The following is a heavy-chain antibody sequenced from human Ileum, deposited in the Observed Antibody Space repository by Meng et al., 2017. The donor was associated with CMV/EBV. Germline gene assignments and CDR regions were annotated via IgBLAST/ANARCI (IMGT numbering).Heavy chain of an antibody. CDR3: ASGRLQFTPSALQH. D-gene: IGHD5-24*01. Sequence: HVQLQQWGARRLKPSEPLSLPCAVSGEPLNGFFCSWIRQAPGRGLEWIGEVNNRGRTNYNPSLKSRLTISIDTSKRQLSLMVTSVTAADSAIYYCASGRLQFTPSALQHWGPGTLVTVSS. CDR2: VNNRGRT. J-gene: IGHJ1*01. CDR1: GEPLNGFF. V-gene: IGHV4-34*02.